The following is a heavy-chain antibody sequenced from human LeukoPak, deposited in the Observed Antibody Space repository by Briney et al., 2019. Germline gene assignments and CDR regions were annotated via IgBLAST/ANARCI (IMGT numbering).Heavy chain of an antibody. CDR3: ARQQRELTPYYYYYGMDV. V-gene: IGHV4-39*07. D-gene: IGHD1-26*01. Sequence: PSETLSLTCTVSGDSISSDTYYWGWIRQPPGRGLEWIGCMYYSGSTYPNPSFKSRVTMSADTSKNEFFLKLSSVTAADTAVYYCARQQRELTPYYYYYGMDVWGQGTTVTVSS. CDR1: GDSISSDTYY. CDR2: MYYSGST. J-gene: IGHJ6*02.